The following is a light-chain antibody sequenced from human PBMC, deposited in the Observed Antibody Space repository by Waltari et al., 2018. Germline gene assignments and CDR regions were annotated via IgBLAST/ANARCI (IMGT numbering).Light chain of an antibody. J-gene: IGKJ2*01. Sequence: DLVMTQSPDPVPVSLGHRSPINCKTSLTLLYSSNRKNYLAWYQQRPGQPPQLLIYWASTRKSGVPDRFTGSGSGTHFTLTISSLQAEDVATYHCQQYYTTPPTFGQGTKLEI. CDR1: LTLLYSSNRKNY. V-gene: IGKV4-1*01. CDR3: QQYYTTPPT. CDR2: WAS.